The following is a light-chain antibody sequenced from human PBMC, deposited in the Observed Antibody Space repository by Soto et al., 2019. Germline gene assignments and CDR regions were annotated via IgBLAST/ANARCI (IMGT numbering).Light chain of an antibody. J-gene: IGLJ1*01. CDR2: EVS. V-gene: IGLV2-8*01. Sequence: QYVLTQPPSASGSPGQSVTISCTGTSSDVGGYDFVSWYQQHPGKAPKLMIHEVSKRPSGVPDRFSGSKSGNTASLTVSGLQAEDEADYYCSSYAGSNNYVFGTGTKLTVL. CDR3: SSYAGSNNYV. CDR1: SSDVGGYDF.